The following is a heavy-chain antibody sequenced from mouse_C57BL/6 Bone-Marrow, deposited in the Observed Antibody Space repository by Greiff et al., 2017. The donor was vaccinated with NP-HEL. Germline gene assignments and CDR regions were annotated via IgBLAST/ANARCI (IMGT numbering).Heavy chain of an antibody. CDR2: IDPSDSET. V-gene: IGHV1-52*01. CDR1: GYTFTSYW. Sequence: QVQLQQPGAELVRPGSSVKLSCKASGYTFTSYWMHWVKQRPIQGLEWIGNIDPSDSETHYNQKFKDKATLTVDKSSSTAYMQLSSLTSEDSAVYYCARYSLLRDWYFDVWGTGTTVTVSS. CDR3: ARYSLLRDWYFDV. J-gene: IGHJ1*03. D-gene: IGHD1-2*01.